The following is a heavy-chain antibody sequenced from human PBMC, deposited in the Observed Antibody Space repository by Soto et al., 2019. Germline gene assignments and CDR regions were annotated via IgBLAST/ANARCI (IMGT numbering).Heavy chain of an antibody. Sequence: QVQLVQSGTEVKKPGASVKVSCKASVYSFDTYSITWVRQAPGQGLEWLGWISAYTGDTDSARILQGRFSITTDTSTSTAYMELRGLRFDDTAVYYCARDRWVGESKYFDHWGQGTLVAVSS. J-gene: IGHJ4*02. CDR1: VYSFDTYS. CDR2: ISAYTGDT. V-gene: IGHV1-18*01. D-gene: IGHD3-10*01. CDR3: ARDRWVGESKYFDH.